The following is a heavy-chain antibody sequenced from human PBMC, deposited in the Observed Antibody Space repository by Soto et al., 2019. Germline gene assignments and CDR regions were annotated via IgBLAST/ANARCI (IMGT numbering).Heavy chain of an antibody. Sequence: QVQLVQSGAEVKKSGASVKVSCKASGYSVSDYFIQWVRQAPGQGLEWVAWINPKSAATNYAKKFQGRVSLAWDTSFSTAYMELTRLSHDDTAVYYCARIKWGLDYYIGLAVWSQGTTVIVSS. CDR3: ARIKWGLDYYIGLAV. V-gene: IGHV1-2*02. J-gene: IGHJ6*02. CDR2: INPKSAAT. CDR1: GYSVSDYF. D-gene: IGHD1-26*01.